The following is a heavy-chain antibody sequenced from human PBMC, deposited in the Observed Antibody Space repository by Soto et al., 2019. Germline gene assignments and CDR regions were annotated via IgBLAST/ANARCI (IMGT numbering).Heavy chain of an antibody. CDR2: IIPIFGTA. D-gene: IGHD2-15*01. J-gene: IGHJ6*02. CDR3: ARAGCSGGSCYPGSYYSYGMDV. CDR1: GGTFSSYA. Sequence: QVQLVQSGAEMKKPGSSVKVSCKASGGTFSSYAISWVRQAPGQGLEWMGGIIPIFGTANYAQKFQGRVKITADESTSTAYMELSSLRSEDTAVYYCARAGCSGGSCYPGSYYSYGMDVWGQGATVTVSS. V-gene: IGHV1-69*12.